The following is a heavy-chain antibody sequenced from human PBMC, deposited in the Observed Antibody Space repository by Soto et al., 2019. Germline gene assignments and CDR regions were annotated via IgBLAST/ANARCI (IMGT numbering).Heavy chain of an antibody. D-gene: IGHD3-16*01. CDR2: MSAYSGDT. Sequence: ASVQGYLNPAGFSFTADGIIWVLQAPGQGLEWMGWMSAYSGDTRYAQKFQGRVTMTRDISTATAYMELSSLRSDDTAIYYCARMATFGSLNWFDPWGQGTPVTVSS. CDR1: GFSFTADG. CDR3: ARMATFGSLNWFDP. J-gene: IGHJ5*02. V-gene: IGHV1-18*04.